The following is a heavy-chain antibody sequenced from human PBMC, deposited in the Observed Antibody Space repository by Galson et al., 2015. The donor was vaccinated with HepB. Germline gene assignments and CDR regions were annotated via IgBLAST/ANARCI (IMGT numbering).Heavy chain of an antibody. CDR2: IYWDDDK. V-gene: IGHV2-5*02. D-gene: IGHD1-26*01. Sequence: PALVKPTQTLTLTCTFSGFSLSTSGVGVGWIRQPPGKALEWLALIYWDDDKRYSPSLKSRLTITKDTSKNQVVLTMTNMDPVDTATYYCAHSGRQWELDAFDIWGQGTMVTVSS. CDR3: AHSGRQWELDAFDI. CDR1: GFSLSTSGVG. J-gene: IGHJ3*02.